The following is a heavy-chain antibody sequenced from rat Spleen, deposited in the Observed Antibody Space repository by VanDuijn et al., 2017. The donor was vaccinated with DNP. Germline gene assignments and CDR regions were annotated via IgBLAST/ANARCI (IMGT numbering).Heavy chain of an antibody. CDR3: TTRQSRGTCDY. V-gene: IGHV5-19*01. D-gene: IGHD4-3*01. CDR1: GLTFSNYG. J-gene: IGHJ2*01. CDR2: ISRTCGST. Sequence: EVQLVESGGGLVQPGRSLKLSCAASGLTFSNYGMAWARQAPKLGLEWISTISRTCGSTYYRDSVKGRFTISRDNAKSTLYLQMDSLRSEDTATYYCTTRQSRGTCDYWGQGVMVTVSS.